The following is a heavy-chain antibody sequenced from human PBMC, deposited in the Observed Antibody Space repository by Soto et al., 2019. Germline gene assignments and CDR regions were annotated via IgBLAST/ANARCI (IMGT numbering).Heavy chain of an antibody. J-gene: IGHJ4*02. CDR1: GGSISSYF. Sequence: PSETLSLTCTVSGGSISSYFYIWVRQPPGKGLEWIGSVYYTGTTDYNPSLKSRVTISVDTSKTQFSLNLRSVTAADTAVYYCARDLAPVPRAFDYWARGTLVTVSS. CDR2: VYYTGTT. V-gene: IGHV4-59*01. CDR3: ARDLAPVPRAFDY. D-gene: IGHD2-2*01.